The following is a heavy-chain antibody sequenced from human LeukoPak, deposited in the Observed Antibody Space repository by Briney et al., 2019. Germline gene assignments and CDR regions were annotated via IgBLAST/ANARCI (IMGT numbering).Heavy chain of an antibody. CDR1: GGTFSSYA. V-gene: IGHV1-69*05. Sequence: SVKVSCKASGGTFSSYAISWVRQAPGQGLEWMGGIIPIFGTANYAQKFQGRVTITTDESTSTAYMELSSLRSEDTAVYYCARIGGYSYGYDYYYMDVWGKGTTVTVSS. D-gene: IGHD5-18*01. CDR3: ARIGGYSYGYDYYYMDV. CDR2: IIPIFGTA. J-gene: IGHJ6*03.